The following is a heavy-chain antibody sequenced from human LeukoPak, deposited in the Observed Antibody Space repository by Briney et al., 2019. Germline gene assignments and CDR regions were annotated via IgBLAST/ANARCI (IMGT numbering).Heavy chain of an antibody. Sequence: PGGSLRLSCAASGFTFDDYAMHWVRQAPGKGLEWVSLISWDGGSTYYADSVKGRFTISRDNSKNSLYLQMNSLRAEDTALYYCAKEGGSGSYYNQEFDYWGQGTLVTVSS. J-gene: IGHJ4*02. CDR3: AKEGGSGSYYNQEFDY. CDR2: ISWDGGST. CDR1: GFTFDDYA. D-gene: IGHD3-10*01. V-gene: IGHV3-43D*03.